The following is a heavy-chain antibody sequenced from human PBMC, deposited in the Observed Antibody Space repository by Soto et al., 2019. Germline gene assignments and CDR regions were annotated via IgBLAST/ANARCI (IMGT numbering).Heavy chain of an antibody. CDR1: GYTFTGYY. D-gene: IGHD5-18*01. V-gene: IGHV1-2*04. Sequence: ASLKVSCKASGYTFTGYYMHWVRQAPGQGLEWMGWINPNSGGTSYAQKFQGWVTMTRDTSISTAYMELSRLRSDDTAVYYCARGGYSYGYYYYGMDVWGQGTTVTVSS. J-gene: IGHJ6*02. CDR3: ARGGYSYGYYYYGMDV. CDR2: INPNSGGT.